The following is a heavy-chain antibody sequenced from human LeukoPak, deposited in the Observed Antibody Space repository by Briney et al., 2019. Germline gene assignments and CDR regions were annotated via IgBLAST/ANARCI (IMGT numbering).Heavy chain of an antibody. V-gene: IGHV4-39*07. CDR1: GDSISSSSSY. CDR2: MWFGATT. Sequence: PSETPSLTCTVSGDSISSSSSYWGWSRQPPGKGLEWSGSMWFGATTSYDPSLKSRVTISFDPSKNQFSLKLSSVTAADTALYYCARGRRGSYFQDYWGQGTLVTVSS. CDR3: ARGRRGSYFQDY. J-gene: IGHJ4*02. D-gene: IGHD1-26*01.